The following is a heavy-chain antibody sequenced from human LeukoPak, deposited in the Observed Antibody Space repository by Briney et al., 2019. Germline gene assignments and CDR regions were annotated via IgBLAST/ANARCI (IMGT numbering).Heavy chain of an antibody. D-gene: IGHD5-24*01. J-gene: IGHJ3*02. CDR1: GYTFTGYY. Sequence: ASVKVSCKASGYTFTGYYMHWVRQAPGQGLEWMGRAIPILGIATSAQKFQGRITITADKSTSTAYMELSNLSSDDTAMYYCAREPDVDMSTFRGEAFDIWGQGTMVTVSS. CDR3: AREPDVDMSTFRGEAFDI. CDR2: AIPILGIA. V-gene: IGHV1-69*04.